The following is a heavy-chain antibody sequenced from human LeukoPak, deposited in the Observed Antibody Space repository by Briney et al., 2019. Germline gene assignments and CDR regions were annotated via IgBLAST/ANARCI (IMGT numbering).Heavy chain of an antibody. CDR2: ISGSGGST. J-gene: IGHJ4*02. CDR1: GFTFSSYA. Sequence: PGGSLRLSCAASGFTFSSYAMSWVRQAPGKGLEWVSAISGSGGSTYYADSVKGRFTISRDNSKNTLYLQMNSLRAEDTAVYYCAKVTYDSSGYYYPSFYFDYWGQGTPVTVSS. V-gene: IGHV3-23*01. D-gene: IGHD3-22*01. CDR3: AKVTYDSSGYYYPSFYFDY.